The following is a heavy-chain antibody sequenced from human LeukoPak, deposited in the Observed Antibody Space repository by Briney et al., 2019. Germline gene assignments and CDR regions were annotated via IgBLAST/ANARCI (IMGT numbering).Heavy chain of an antibody. CDR1: GFTFSSYS. V-gene: IGHV3-21*01. CDR3: AGEDSSGYYYQGSLDY. Sequence: GGSLRFYGAASGFTFSSYSMIWVRQAPGKGLEWVSSISSSSSYIYYADSVKGRFTISRDNAKNSLYLQMNSLRAEDTAVYYCAGEDSSGYYYQGSLDYWGQGTLVTVSS. CDR2: ISSSSSYI. J-gene: IGHJ4*02. D-gene: IGHD3-22*01.